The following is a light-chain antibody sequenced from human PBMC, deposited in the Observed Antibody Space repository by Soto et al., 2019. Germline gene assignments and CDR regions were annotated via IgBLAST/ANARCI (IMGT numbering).Light chain of an antibody. Sequence: QSVLTQRPSASGTPGQRVIISCSGSSSHIGSNTVNWYQQLPGTAPKLLIYSNNQRPSGVPDRFSGSKSGTSASLAISGLQSEDEADYYCAAWDDSLNGRYVFGTGTKVTVL. CDR1: SSHIGSNT. CDR3: AAWDDSLNGRYV. V-gene: IGLV1-44*01. CDR2: SNN. J-gene: IGLJ1*01.